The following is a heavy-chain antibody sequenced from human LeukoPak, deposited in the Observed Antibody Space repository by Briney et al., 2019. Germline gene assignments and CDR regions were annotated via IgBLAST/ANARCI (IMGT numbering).Heavy chain of an antibody. Sequence: GGSLRLSCAVSGFTFSSYAMSWVRQAPGKGLEWVSYISSSGSTIYYADSVKGRFTISRDNAKNSLYLQMNSLRAEHTAVYYCAREESAYCSSTSCHGANWFDPWGQGTLVTVSS. CDR3: AREESAYCSSTSCHGANWFDP. CDR1: GFTFSSYA. D-gene: IGHD2-2*01. CDR2: ISSSGSTI. V-gene: IGHV3-48*03. J-gene: IGHJ5*02.